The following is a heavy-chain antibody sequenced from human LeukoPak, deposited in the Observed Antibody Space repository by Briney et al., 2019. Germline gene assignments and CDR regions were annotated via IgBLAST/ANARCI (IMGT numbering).Heavy chain of an antibody. CDR3: ARGRSTFDY. Sequence: RPGGSLGLSCAVSGFTFDDYGMSWVRQAPGKGLEWVSGINWNGGSIGYADSVKGRFTISRDNVKNSLYLQMNSLRAEDTALYYCARGRSTFDYWGQGTLVTVSS. CDR1: GFTFDDYG. V-gene: IGHV3-20*04. CDR2: INWNGGSI. J-gene: IGHJ4*02. D-gene: IGHD2-2*01.